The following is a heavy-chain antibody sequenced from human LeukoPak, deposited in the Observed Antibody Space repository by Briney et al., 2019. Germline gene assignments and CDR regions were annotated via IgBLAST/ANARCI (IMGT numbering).Heavy chain of an antibody. D-gene: IGHD3-10*01. CDR3: TTGLGITMIRGVIVF. CDR1: GFTFTNAW. Sequence: GGSLRLSCAASGFTFTNAWMSWVRQAPGKRLEWVGRIKSKGDGETTDYAAPVRGRFTMARDDSTATLYLQMNSLKTEDTAVYFCTTGLGITMIRGVIVFWGQGTLVTVSS. V-gene: IGHV3-15*01. CDR2: IKSKGDGETT. J-gene: IGHJ4*02.